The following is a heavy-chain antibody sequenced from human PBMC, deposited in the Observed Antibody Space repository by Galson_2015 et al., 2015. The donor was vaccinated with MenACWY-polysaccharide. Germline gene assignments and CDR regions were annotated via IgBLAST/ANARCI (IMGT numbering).Heavy chain of an antibody. J-gene: IGHJ5*02. CDR3: AKDSTDFWTAACRFDH. CDR1: GFTFTSYA. Sequence: SLRLSCAASGFTFTSYAMSWVRQAPGKGLEWVSAIRSRGTNTYYADSVEGRFTISRDNSKNTLYLQMNSLRAEDTAVYYCAKDSTDFWTAACRFDHWGQGTLVTASS. D-gene: IGHD3/OR15-3a*01. V-gene: IGHV3-23*01. CDR2: IRSRGTNT.